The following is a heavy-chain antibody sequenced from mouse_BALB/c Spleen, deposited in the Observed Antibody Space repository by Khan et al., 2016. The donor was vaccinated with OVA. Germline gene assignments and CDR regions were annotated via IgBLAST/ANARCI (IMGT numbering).Heavy chain of an antibody. CDR2: ISTHYGYV. V-gene: IGHV1S137*01. J-gene: IGHJ3*01. Sequence: QVQLKQSGAELVRPGVSVKISCKGSGYTFINFSIHWVKQRHGLSLEWIGYISTHYGYVTYNQNFKDKATMTADKSSSTTYMELDRLTSEDSAIYYCARRGGRGEFAYWGQGTLVTVSA. CDR3: ARRGGRGEFAY. D-gene: IGHD2-13*01. CDR1: GYTFINFS.